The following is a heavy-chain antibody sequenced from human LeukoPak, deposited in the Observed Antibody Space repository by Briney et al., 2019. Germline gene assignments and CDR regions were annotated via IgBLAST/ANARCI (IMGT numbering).Heavy chain of an antibody. Sequence: ASVKVSCKASGYTFTRYYMHWVRQAPGQGLEWMGRINPNSGGTNYAQKFQGRVTMTRDTSISTAYMELSRLRSDDTAVYYCASAVWYYDSSGYPGWGQGTLVTVSS. J-gene: IGHJ4*02. V-gene: IGHV1-2*06. CDR3: ASAVWYYDSSGYPG. CDR2: INPNSGGT. CDR1: GYTFTRYY. D-gene: IGHD3-22*01.